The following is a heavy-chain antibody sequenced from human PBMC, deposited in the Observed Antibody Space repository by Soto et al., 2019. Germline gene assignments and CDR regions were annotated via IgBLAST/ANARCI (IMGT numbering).Heavy chain of an antibody. CDR3: AREGGAGAFDI. CDR1: GFTFSSYG. Sequence: QVQLVESGGGVVQPGRSLRLSCAASGFTFSSYGMHWVRQAPGKGLEWVAVIWYDGSNKYYADSVKGRFTISRDNSKNTLYLQMNSLRAEDTAVYYSAREGGAGAFDIWGQGTMVTVSS. D-gene: IGHD1-26*01. CDR2: IWYDGSNK. V-gene: IGHV3-33*01. J-gene: IGHJ3*02.